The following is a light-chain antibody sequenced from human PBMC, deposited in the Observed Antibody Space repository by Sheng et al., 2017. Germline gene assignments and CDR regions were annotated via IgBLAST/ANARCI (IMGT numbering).Light chain of an antibody. V-gene: IGKV3D-20*02. CDR3: QQRGNWPLT. CDR2: DAS. J-gene: IGKJ4*01. CDR1: QTVSSSF. Sequence: EIVLTQSPGTLSLSPGDRATLSCRASQTVSSSFLAWYQQKPGQGPRLLIYDASNRATDIPARFTGSGSGTDFTLTISSLEPEDFAVYYCQQRGNWPLTFGGGTKVELK.